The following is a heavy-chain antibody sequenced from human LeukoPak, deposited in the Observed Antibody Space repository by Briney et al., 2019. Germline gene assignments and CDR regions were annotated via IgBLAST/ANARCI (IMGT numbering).Heavy chain of an antibody. Sequence: WASVKVSCKASGGTFSSYAISWVRQAPGQGLEWMGGIIPIFGTANYAQKFQGRVTITADESTSTAYMELSSLRSEDTAVYYCARRIGELRYFENWFDPWGRGTLVTVSS. D-gene: IGHD3-9*01. V-gene: IGHV1-69*13. CDR3: ARRIGELRYFENWFDP. J-gene: IGHJ5*02. CDR1: GGTFSSYA. CDR2: IIPIFGTA.